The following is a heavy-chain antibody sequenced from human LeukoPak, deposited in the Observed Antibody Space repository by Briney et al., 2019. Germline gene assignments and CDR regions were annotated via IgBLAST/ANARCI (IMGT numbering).Heavy chain of an antibody. J-gene: IGHJ4*02. Sequence: GSLRLSCAASGFTFSSFAMTWVRQAPGKGLEWVSAISGSGTYSYYADSVKGRFTISRDSSKNTLFLQMNSLRAEDTAVYYCAKAGGFGELLSHYYFDYWGQGTLVTVSS. CDR2: ISGSGTYS. D-gene: IGHD3-10*01. CDR3: AKAGGFGELLSHYYFDY. V-gene: IGHV3-23*01. CDR1: GFTFSSFA.